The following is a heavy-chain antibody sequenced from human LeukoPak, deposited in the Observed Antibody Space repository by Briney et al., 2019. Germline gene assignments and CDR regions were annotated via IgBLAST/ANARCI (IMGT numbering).Heavy chain of an antibody. J-gene: IGHJ6*02. V-gene: IGHV5-51*01. CDR3: ARQGYSDYGMDV. CDR1: GYSFSDYW. Sequence: GESLKISCKGFGYSFSDYWIGWVRQMAGKSLEVMVIIYRGDSDIRYWASFQGQVTISADKSISTAYLQWSTLKASDTAMYYCARQGYSDYGMDVWGQGTTVTVSS. CDR2: IYRGDSDI. D-gene: IGHD1-1*01.